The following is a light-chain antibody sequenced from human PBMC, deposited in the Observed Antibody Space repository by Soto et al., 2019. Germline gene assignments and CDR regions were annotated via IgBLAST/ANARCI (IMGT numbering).Light chain of an antibody. CDR1: SSDVGGFDH. Sequence: QSVLTQPASVSGSPGQSITISCTGASSDVGGFDHVSWYQQHPGKVPRLLIYDVSSRPSGVSERFSGSKSGNTASLTISGLQAEDEADYYCNSFTTTNTYVFGTGTKLTVL. CDR3: NSFTTTNTYV. V-gene: IGLV2-14*03. CDR2: DVS. J-gene: IGLJ1*01.